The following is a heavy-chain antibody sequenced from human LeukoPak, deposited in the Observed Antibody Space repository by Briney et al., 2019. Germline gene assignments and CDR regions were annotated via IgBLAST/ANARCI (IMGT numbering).Heavy chain of an antibody. CDR1: GFTFSSFW. Sequence: GGSLRLSCGASGFTFSSFWMHWVRQAPGKGLVWVSRINSDGSSTSYADSVKGRFTISRDNAKNMLYLQMNSLRAEDTAVYYCAPRLSVVVPGAQHGMDVWGQGTTVTVSS. CDR3: APRLSVVVPGAQHGMDV. V-gene: IGHV3-74*01. J-gene: IGHJ6*02. CDR2: INSDGSST. D-gene: IGHD2-2*01.